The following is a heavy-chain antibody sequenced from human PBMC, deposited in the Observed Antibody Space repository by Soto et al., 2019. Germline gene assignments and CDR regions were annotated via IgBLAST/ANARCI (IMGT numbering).Heavy chain of an antibody. D-gene: IGHD3-22*01. CDR3: ACRGYYDRSGYPDSFEI. Sequence: PSETLSLTCTVSGGSISSGGYYWSWIRQHPGKGLEWIGYIYYSGSTYYNPSLKSRVTISVDTSKNQFSLKLSSVTAADTAVDYSACRGYYDRSGYPDSFEIWGQGTMVTVSS. CDR2: IYYSGST. CDR1: GGSISSGGYY. V-gene: IGHV4-31*03. J-gene: IGHJ3*02.